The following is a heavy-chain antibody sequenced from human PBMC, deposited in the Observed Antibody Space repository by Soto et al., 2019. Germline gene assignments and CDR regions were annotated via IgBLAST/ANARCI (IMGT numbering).Heavy chain of an antibody. CDR3: ARDRRAVTLLDDAFDI. V-gene: IGHV3-30*03. D-gene: IGHD4-17*01. J-gene: IGHJ3*02. CDR2: ISYDGSNK. CDR1: GFTFSSYG. Sequence: QVQLVESGGGVVQPGRSLRLSCAASGFTFSSYGMHWVRQAPGKGLEWVAVISYDGSNKYYADSVKGRFTISRDNSKNSLYLQMNSLRAEDTAVYYCARDRRAVTLLDDAFDIWGQGTMVTVSS.